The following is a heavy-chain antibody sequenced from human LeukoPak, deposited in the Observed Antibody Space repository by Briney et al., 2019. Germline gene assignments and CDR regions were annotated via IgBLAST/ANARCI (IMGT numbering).Heavy chain of an antibody. CDR2: ISWNSGSI. J-gene: IGHJ4*02. CDR3: AKDIKDYYDSSGIDY. CDR1: GFTVSSNY. Sequence: GGSLRLSCAASGFTVSSNYMSWVRQAPGKGLEWVSGISWNSGSIGYADSVKGRFTISRDNVKNSLYLQMNSLRAEDTALYYCAKDIKDYYDSSGIDYWGQGTLVTVSS. D-gene: IGHD3-22*01. V-gene: IGHV3-9*01.